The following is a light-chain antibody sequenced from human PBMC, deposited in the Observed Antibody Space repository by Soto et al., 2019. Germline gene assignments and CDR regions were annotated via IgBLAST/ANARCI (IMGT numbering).Light chain of an antibody. J-gene: IGKJ4*01. CDR2: DAS. CDR3: QQCSDWPLT. CDR1: QSVSSN. Sequence: IVFTQSPTHLSFSPGGRATLSFRASQSVSSNLAWYLQKPGQAPRLLMSDASTRATGIPARFSGSGSGTEFTLTIISLQSKDSAVYYCQQCSDWPLTFGGGTKVDIK. V-gene: IGKV3D-15*01.